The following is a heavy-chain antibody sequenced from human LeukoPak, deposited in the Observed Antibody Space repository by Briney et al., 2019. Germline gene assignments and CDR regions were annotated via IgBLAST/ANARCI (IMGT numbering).Heavy chain of an antibody. J-gene: IGHJ4*02. CDR3: ALVDEGY. CDR2: IFSTGDT. V-gene: IGHV4-39*01. CDR1: GGSISDTSFY. Sequence: PSETLSLTCTVSGGSISDTSFYGGWIRQPPGKGLEWIGYIFSTGDTYYNSSLQSRITISVDTSKNQFSLRLTSVTAADTAVYYCALVDEGYWGQGTLVTVSS.